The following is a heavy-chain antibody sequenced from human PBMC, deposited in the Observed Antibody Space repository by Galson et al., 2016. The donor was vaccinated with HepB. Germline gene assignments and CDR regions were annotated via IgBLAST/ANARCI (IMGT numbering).Heavy chain of an antibody. V-gene: IGHV3-66*01. CDR2: VYSGGSP. CDR3: ARGPNSDS. D-gene: IGHD1-1*01. CDR1: GFSVSGNY. J-gene: IGHJ5*01. Sequence: SLRLSCAASGFSVSGNYMSWVRQAPGKGLEWVSHVYSGGSPCYADSVKGRFTMSRDNSKNTLYLQMDSLRVEDTAVYFCARGPNSDSWGQGALVTVSS.